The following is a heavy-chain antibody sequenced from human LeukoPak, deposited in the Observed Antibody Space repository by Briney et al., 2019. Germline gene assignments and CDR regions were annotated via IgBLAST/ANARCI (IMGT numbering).Heavy chain of an antibody. D-gene: IGHD3-22*01. J-gene: IGHJ4*02. CDR2: ISGYNGHT. CDR1: GYTFTRYG. V-gene: IGHV1-18*01. CDR3: ARDERYDSSGYPFDY. Sequence: RASVKVSCKASGYTFTRYGISWVRQAPGQGLEWMGWISGYNGHTNYAQKLQGRVTMTTDTSTSTVYMELRSLRSDDTAVYYCARDERYDSSGYPFDYWGQGSLVTVSS.